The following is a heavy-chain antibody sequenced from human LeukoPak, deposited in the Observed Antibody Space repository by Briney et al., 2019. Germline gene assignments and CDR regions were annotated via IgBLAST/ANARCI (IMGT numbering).Heavy chain of an antibody. CDR1: GFTFSSND. D-gene: IGHD4-17*01. CDR2: ISYDGSNK. Sequence: GRSLRISCAAPGFTFSSNDMPWVRQAPGKGLGGVAVISYDGSNKYYADSVKGRFTISRDNSKNTLYLQMNSLRVEDTAVYYCTTRYGDISRHYYFDSWGQGTLVSVSS. J-gene: IGHJ4*02. CDR3: TTRYGDISRHYYFDS. V-gene: IGHV3-30*04.